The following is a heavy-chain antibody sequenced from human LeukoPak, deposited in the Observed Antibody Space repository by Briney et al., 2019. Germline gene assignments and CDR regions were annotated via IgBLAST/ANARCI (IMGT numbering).Heavy chain of an antibody. CDR2: ISSSSSYI. CDR1: GLTFSRYS. Sequence: GGSLTLSCAPSGLTFSRYSMEWVRPAPREGLEWVSCISSSSSYIYHADSVKGRFTITRDNAKNSLYLQMNSLRAEDRAVYYCARREGRFDPWGQGTLVTVSS. CDR3: ARREGRFDP. J-gene: IGHJ5*02. V-gene: IGHV3-21*01.